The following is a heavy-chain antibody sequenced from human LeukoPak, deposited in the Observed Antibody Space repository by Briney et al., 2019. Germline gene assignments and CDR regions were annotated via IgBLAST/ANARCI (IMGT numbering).Heavy chain of an antibody. J-gene: IGHJ4*02. CDR3: ARDFPPVLTYYGSGSALDY. V-gene: IGHV3-33*08. D-gene: IGHD3-10*01. Sequence: PGGSLRLSCTASGFTFSSYALTWVRQAPGKGLEWVAVIWYDGSNKYYADSVKGRFTISRDNSKNTLYLQMNSLRAEDTAVYYCARDFPPVLTYYGSGSALDYWGQGTLVTVSS. CDR1: GFTFSSYA. CDR2: IWYDGSNK.